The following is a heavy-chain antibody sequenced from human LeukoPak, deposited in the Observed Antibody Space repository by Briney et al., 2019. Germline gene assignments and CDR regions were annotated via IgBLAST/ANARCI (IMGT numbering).Heavy chain of an antibody. Sequence: TSETLSLTCFVSGDSIGSYFWSWIRKSPGKGLEWIGYIHYSRGVNYNPSLRCRVSMSEDSSKKQFSLMMSSVSGGDSAVYYCARGRGGSGWERGLYFDLWGQGTLVTVSS. CDR2: IHYSRGV. CDR3: ARGRGGSGWERGLYFDL. CDR1: GDSIGSYF. V-gene: IGHV4-59*12. J-gene: IGHJ4*02. D-gene: IGHD6-19*01.